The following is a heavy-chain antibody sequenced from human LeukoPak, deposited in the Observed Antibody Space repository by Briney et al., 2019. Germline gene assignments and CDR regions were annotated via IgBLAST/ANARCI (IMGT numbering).Heavy chain of an antibody. CDR3: ARHFRGPGRITMIVVVIRAHTKRDAFDI. J-gene: IGHJ3*02. D-gene: IGHD3-22*01. CDR2: IYTSGSI. V-gene: IGHV4-61*02. CDR1: GGSISSGSYY. Sequence: SETLSLSCTVSGGSISSGSYYWSSIRKPAGKGLEWIGRIYTSGSINYNPSLKSRVTISVDTSKNQFSLKLSSVTAADTAVYYCARHFRGPGRITMIVVVIRAHTKRDAFDIWGQGTMVTVSS.